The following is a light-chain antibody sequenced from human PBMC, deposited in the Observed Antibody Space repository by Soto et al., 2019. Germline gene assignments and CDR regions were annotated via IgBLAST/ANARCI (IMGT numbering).Light chain of an antibody. Sequence: IVLTQSPATLSLSPGERATLSCTASQSVSSYLSWYQQKPGQAPRLLIYDASNRATGIPARFSGSGSGTDFTLTIISLEPEDFAVYYCQQRSNWAFCHGTKVDIK. J-gene: IGKJ3*01. CDR1: QSVSSY. CDR2: DAS. V-gene: IGKV3-11*01. CDR3: QQRSNWA.